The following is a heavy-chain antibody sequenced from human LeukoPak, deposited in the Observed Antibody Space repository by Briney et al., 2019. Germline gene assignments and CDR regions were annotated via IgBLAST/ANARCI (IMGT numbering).Heavy chain of an antibody. CDR3: ARDTRYQLLPSFYFDY. CDR2: ISYDGSYK. D-gene: IGHD2-2*01. J-gene: IGHJ4*02. V-gene: IGHV3-30*03. Sequence: GGSLRLSCAASGFTFTSYGMNWVRQAPGKGLEWVTVISYDGSYKSYADSVRGRFTISRDNSKNTMYLQMDSLRPEDTAVYYCARDTRYQLLPSFYFDYWGQGTLVTVSS. CDR1: GFTFTSYG.